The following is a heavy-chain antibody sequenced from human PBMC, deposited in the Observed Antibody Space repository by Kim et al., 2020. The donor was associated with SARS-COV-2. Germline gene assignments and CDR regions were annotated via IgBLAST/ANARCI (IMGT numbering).Heavy chain of an antibody. D-gene: IGHD5-12*01. CDR2: IYYSGST. CDR1: GGSISSYY. Sequence: SDTLSLTCTVSGGSISSYYWSWIRQPPGKGLEWIGDIYYSGSTNYNPSLKSRVTISVDTSKNQFSLKLSSVTAADTAVYYCASSGYDYYFDYWGQGTLVTVPS. J-gene: IGHJ4*02. CDR3: ASSGYDYYFDY. V-gene: IGHV4-59*08.